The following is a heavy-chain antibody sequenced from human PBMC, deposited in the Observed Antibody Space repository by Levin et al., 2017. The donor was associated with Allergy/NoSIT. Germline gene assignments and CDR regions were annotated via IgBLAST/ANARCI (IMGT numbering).Heavy chain of an antibody. CDR2: IKQDGSEK. J-gene: IGHJ4*02. Sequence: GGSLRLSCAASGFTFSSYWMSWVRQAPGKGLEWVANIKQDGSEKYYVDSVKGRFTISRDNAKNSLYLQMNSLRAEDTAVYYCARDRPLWFGEVSPYWGQGTLVTVSS. D-gene: IGHD3-10*01. V-gene: IGHV3-7*01. CDR3: ARDRPLWFGEVSPY. CDR1: GFTFSSYW.